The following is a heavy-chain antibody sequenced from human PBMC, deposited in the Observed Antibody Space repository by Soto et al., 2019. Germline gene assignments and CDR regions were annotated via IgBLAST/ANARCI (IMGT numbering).Heavy chain of an antibody. CDR2: LSGSGGST. CDR1: GFTFSSYA. CDR3: AHAGGGMDV. V-gene: IGHV3-23*01. J-gene: IGHJ6*02. D-gene: IGHD3-10*01. Sequence: EVQLLESGGGLVQPGGSLRLSCAASGFTFSSYAMSWVRQAPGKGLEWVSGLSGSGGSTYYADSVKGRFTISRDKSKNTLYLQMNSLRAEDTAVYYCAHAGGGMDVWGQGTTVTVSS.